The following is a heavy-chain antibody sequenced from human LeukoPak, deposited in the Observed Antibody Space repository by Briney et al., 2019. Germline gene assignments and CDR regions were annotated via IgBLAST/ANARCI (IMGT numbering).Heavy chain of an antibody. J-gene: IGHJ4*02. CDR1: GGSISSYY. V-gene: IGHV4-39*07. D-gene: IGHD6-19*01. CDR3: ARGPVSSSGFFGY. Sequence: SETLSLTCTVSGGSISSYYWSWIRQPPGKGLEWIGSIYYSGSTYYNPSLKSRVTISVDTSKNQFSLKLSSVTAADTAVYYCARGPVSSSGFFGYWGQGTLVTVSS. CDR2: IYYSGST.